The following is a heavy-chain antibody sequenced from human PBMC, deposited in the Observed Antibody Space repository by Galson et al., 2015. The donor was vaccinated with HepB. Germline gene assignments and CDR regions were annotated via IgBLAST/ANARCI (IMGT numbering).Heavy chain of an antibody. J-gene: IGHJ4*02. CDR2: ISAYNGDT. CDR1: GYTFDSYD. Sequence: SVKVSCKASGYTFDSYDITWVRQAPGQGLEWMGWISAYNGDTKYARRFQDRVTLTTDKTTSTAYMELRSLRSDDTGVYFCARDFQMSPISLDFWGQGTLVTVSS. V-gene: IGHV1-18*04. D-gene: IGHD5-24*01. CDR3: ARDFQMSPISLDF.